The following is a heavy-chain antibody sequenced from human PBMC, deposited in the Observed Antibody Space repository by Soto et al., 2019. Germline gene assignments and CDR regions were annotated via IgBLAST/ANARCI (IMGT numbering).Heavy chain of an antibody. CDR1: GGSFSGYS. CDR2: IDHSGTT. D-gene: IGHD1-20*01. J-gene: IGHJ5*02. Sequence: SETLSLTCAVYGGSFSGYSWTWIRQPPGRGLEWIGEIDHSGTTNYNPSLKSRVTFSVDTSKNQFSLKVNSVTAADTAVYYCARSTKGGSQSCDNSVFDTWGQGTLVTGS. CDR3: ARSTKGGSQSCDNSVFDT. V-gene: IGHV4-34*01.